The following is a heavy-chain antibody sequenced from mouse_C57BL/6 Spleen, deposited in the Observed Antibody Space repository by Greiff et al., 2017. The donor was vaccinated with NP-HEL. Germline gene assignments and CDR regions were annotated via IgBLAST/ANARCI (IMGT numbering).Heavy chain of an antibody. CDR1: GYTFTSYW. CDR2: IYPGSGST. D-gene: IGHD4-1*02. V-gene: IGHV1-55*01. CDR3: ARDDQPGRRYFDV. Sequence: QVQLQQPGAELVKPGASVKMSCKASGYTFTSYWITWVKQRPGQGLEWIGDIYPGSGSTNYNEKFKSKATLTVDTSSSTAYMQLSSLTSGDPAGYYCARDDQPGRRYFDVWGTGTTVNVAS. J-gene: IGHJ1*03.